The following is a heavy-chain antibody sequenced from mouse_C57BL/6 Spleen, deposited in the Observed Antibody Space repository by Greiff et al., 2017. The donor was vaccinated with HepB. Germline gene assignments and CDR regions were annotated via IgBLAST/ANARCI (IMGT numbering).Heavy chain of an antibody. CDR1: GYTFTSYW. J-gene: IGHJ4*01. V-gene: IGHV1-72*01. CDR3: ATGRITTVVARGYYAMDY. CDR2: IDPNSGGT. D-gene: IGHD1-1*01. Sequence: VQLQQPGAELVKPGASVKLSCKASGYTFTSYWMHWVKQRPGRGLEWIGRIDPNSGGTKYNEKFKSKATLTVDKPSSTAYMQLSSLTSEDSAVYYCATGRITTVVARGYYAMDYWGQGTSVTVSS.